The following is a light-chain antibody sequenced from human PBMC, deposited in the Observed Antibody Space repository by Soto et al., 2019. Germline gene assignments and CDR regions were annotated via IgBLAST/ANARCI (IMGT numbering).Light chain of an antibody. CDR3: LQDYSYPWT. J-gene: IGKJ1*01. V-gene: IGKV1-6*01. CDR1: QGIRTD. Sequence: IQSTQSPSSLSASVGDRVTIPCPASQGIRTDLGWYQQKPGKAPKLLICAASSLQSGVPTGISGNASGTDISLTIRSLQSEDFATYYCLQDYSYPWTFGQGTKV. CDR2: AAS.